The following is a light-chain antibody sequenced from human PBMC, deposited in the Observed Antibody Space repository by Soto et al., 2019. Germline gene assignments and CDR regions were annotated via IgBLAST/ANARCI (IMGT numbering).Light chain of an antibody. J-gene: IGKJ4*01. Sequence: EIVLTQSPATLSLSPGERATLSCRASQSVNTYLAWYQQKPGQAPRLLIYGASTRTTGIPPRFSGSGSGTAVSLIISSIEHAEVAADYCHHHNNWPRLTFGEGTKVEIK. CDR3: HHHNNWPRLT. V-gene: IGKV3-11*01. CDR2: GAS. CDR1: QSVNTY.